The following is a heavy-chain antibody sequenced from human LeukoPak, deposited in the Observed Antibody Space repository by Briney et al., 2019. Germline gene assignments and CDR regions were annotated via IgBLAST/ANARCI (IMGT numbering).Heavy chain of an antibody. CDR1: GFTFGNFA. CDR3: AKDRGTYYFGDY. D-gene: IGHD1-26*01. V-gene: IGHV3-23*01. J-gene: IGHJ4*02. CDR2: ISSSGGTT. Sequence: GGSLRLSCAAPGFTFGNFALSWVRQAPGKGLEWVSAISSSGGTTYYADSVKGRFTISRDNSKNTLYLQMNSLRAEDTAVYYCAKDRGTYYFGDYWGQGTLVTVSS.